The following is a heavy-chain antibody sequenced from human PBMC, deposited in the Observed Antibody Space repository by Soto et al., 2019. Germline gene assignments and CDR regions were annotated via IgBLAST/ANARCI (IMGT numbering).Heavy chain of an antibody. Sequence: SETLSLTCTVSGDSISNYSWAWIRQPPGKGLEWIGYVHSNGNTHHNPSLKSRVTISMDTSKNQFSLNLNSVTAADMAVYYCARHRRDTNGYWSLFDYWGHGTLVTLSP. V-gene: IGHV4-59*08. CDR3: ARHRRDTNGYWSLFDY. D-gene: IGHD3-22*01. J-gene: IGHJ4*01. CDR2: VHSNGNT. CDR1: GDSISNYS.